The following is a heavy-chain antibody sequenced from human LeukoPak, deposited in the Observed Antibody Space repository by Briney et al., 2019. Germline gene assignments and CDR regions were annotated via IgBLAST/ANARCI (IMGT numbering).Heavy chain of an antibody. J-gene: IGHJ4*02. Sequence: SETLSLTCTVSGGSISSYYWSWIRQPPGKGLEWIGYIYYSGSTNYNPSLKSRVTISVDTSKNQFSLKLSSVTAADTAVYYCARGTLLWFGETSTFDYWGQGTLVPVTS. CDR1: GGSISSYY. V-gene: IGHV4-59*12. CDR3: ARGTLLWFGETSTFDY. CDR2: IYYSGST. D-gene: IGHD3-10*01.